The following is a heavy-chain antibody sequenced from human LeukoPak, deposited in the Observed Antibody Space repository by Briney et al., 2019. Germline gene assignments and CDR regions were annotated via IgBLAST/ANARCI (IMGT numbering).Heavy chain of an antibody. CDR2: ISGSGGST. CDR3: AKDGSWGVRGFYY. D-gene: IGHD3-10*01. J-gene: IGHJ4*02. CDR1: GFTFSSYA. Sequence: PGGSLRLSCAASGFTFSSYAMSRVRRAPGKGLEWVSAISGSGGSTYYADSVKGRFTISRDNSKNTLYLQMNSLRAEDTAVYYCAKDGSWGVRGFYYWGQGTLVTVSS. V-gene: IGHV3-23*01.